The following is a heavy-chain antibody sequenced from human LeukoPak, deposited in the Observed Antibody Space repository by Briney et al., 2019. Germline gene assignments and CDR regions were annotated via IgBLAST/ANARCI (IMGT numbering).Heavy chain of an antibody. Sequence: ASVKVSCKASGYTFTSYGISWVRQAPGQGLEWMGWINTYNGNTHYAQKLQGRVTMTTDAATSTAYMELRSLRSDDTAAYYCARDAPGLAYYYGLDVWGQRTTVTVSS. CDR3: ARDAPGLAYYYGLDV. J-gene: IGHJ6*02. CDR2: INTYNGNT. CDR1: GYTFTSYG. D-gene: IGHD3-10*01. V-gene: IGHV1-18*01.